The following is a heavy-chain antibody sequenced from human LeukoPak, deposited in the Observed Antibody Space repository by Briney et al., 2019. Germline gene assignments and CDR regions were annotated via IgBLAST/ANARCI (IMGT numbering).Heavy chain of an antibody. CDR3: ARDRTGSSWSDY. V-gene: IGHV3-48*02. Sequence: GSLRLSCAASGFTFSSYSMNWVRQAPGKGLEWVSYISSYSSIIYYADSVKGRFTISRDNAKYSLYLQMNSLRDEDTAVYYCARDRTGSSWSDYWGQGTLVTVSS. J-gene: IGHJ4*02. CDR1: GFTFSSYS. CDR2: ISSYSSII. D-gene: IGHD6-13*01.